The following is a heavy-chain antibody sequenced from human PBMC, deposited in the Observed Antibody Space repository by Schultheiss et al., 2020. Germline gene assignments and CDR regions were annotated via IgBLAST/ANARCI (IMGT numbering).Heavy chain of an antibody. CDR2: TTADGGNT. CDR3: TTDLRRELPSR. Sequence: GGSLRLSCAASGFTFSNAWMTWVRQAPGKGLEWVSTTTADGGNTYHADSVKGRFTISRHNSKNTLYLQMNSLKTEDTAVYYCTTDLRRELPSRWGQGTLVTVSS. CDR1: GFTFSNAW. J-gene: IGHJ4*02. D-gene: IGHD1-7*01. V-gene: IGHV3-23*01.